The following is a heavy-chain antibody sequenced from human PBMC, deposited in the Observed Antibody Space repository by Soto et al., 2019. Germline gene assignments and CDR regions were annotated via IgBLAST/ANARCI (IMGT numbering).Heavy chain of an antibody. CDR1: GFTISGCS. V-gene: IGHV3-48*02. CDR2: ITIRTGNT. J-gene: IGHJ4*01. CDR3: VRDRDIYRDMVHADL. D-gene: IGHD5-18*01. Sequence: GGSLRLCCEASGFTISGCSMNWVRQAPGKGLEWLAYITIRTGNTVYADSVRGRFTISADNAENSVFLQMNSLRDEDTAVYFCVRDRDIYRDMVHADLWGQGT.